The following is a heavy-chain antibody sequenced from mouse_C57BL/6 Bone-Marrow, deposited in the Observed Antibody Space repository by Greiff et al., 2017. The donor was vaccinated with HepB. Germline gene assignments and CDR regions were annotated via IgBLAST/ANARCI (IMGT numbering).Heavy chain of an antibody. J-gene: IGHJ3*01. CDR3: VRPSYYTWFAY. D-gene: IGHD2-12*01. CDR2: IRSKSNNYAT. Sequence: EVKLQESGGGLVQPKGSLKLSCAASGFSFNTYAMNWVRQAPGKGLEWVARIRSKSNNYATYYADSVKDRFTISRDDSESMLYLQMNNLKTEDTAMYYCVRPSYYTWFAYWGQGTLVTVSA. CDR1: GFSFNTYA. V-gene: IGHV10-1*01.